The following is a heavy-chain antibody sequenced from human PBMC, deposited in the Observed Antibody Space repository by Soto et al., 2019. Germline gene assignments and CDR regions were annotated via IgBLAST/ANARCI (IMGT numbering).Heavy chain of an antibody. CDR2: TIPIFGTA. V-gene: IGHV1-69*01. J-gene: IGHJ4*02. CDR3: ARDSVRGYSGYGPKDY. CDR1: GGTFSSYA. Sequence: QVQLVQSGAEVKKPGSSVKVSCKASGGTFSSYAISWVRQAPGQGLEWMGGTIPIFGTANYAQKFQGRVTITADESTSTAYMELSSLGSEDTAVYYCARDSVRGYSGYGPKDYWGQGTLVTVSS. D-gene: IGHD5-12*01.